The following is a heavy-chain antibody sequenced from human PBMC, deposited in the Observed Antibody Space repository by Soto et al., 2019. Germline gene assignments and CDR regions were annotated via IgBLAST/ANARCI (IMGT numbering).Heavy chain of an antibody. D-gene: IGHD1-26*01. V-gene: IGHV3-9*01. CDR2: ISWNSGSI. CDR3: AKDTGNGWELLSVEIDY. J-gene: IGHJ4*02. Sequence: EVQLVESGGGLVQPGRSLRLSCAASGFTFDDYAMHWVRQAPGKGLEWVSGISWNSGSIGYADSVKGRFTISRDNAKNSLYLQMNSLRAEDTALYYCAKDTGNGWELLSVEIDYWGQGTLVTVSS. CDR1: GFTFDDYA.